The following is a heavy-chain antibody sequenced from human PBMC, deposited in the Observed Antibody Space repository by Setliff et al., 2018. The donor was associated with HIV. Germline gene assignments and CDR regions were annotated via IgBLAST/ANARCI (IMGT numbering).Heavy chain of an antibody. V-gene: IGHV4-59*08. Sequence: PSETLSLTCTVSGGSITSYYWNWIRQSPGEGLEWIEYIFDSGTTKYNPSVTSRVTISVDASKNQFFLQLISVTAADTAVYYCARQGGYNSPLMVWGQGKLVTVSS. D-gene: IGHD3-10*01. CDR3: ARQGGYNSPLMV. CDR1: GGSITSYY. CDR2: IFDSGTT. J-gene: IGHJ4*02.